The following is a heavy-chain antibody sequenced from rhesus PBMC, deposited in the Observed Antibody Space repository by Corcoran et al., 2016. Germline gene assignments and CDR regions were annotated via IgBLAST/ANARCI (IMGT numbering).Heavy chain of an antibody. D-gene: IGHD2-21*01. Sequence: QVQLQESGPGLVKPSETLSLTCAVSGGSISSHYWSWIRQPPGKGLEWIGRIFGSGGTIDYNPSLKSRVTLSTDTSKNQFSLKLNSVTAADTAVYYCARGCSGIGCPLVNIDYWGQGVLVTVSS. V-gene: IGHV4-160*01. CDR2: IFGSGGTI. CDR1: GGSISSHY. CDR3: ARGCSGIGCPLVNIDY. J-gene: IGHJ4*01.